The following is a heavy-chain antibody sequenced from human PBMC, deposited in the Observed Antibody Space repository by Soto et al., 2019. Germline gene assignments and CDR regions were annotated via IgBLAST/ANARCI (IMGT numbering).Heavy chain of an antibody. D-gene: IGHD1-1*01. V-gene: IGHV1-69*12. CDR3: ARIGTLDWIDDY. CDR1: GGTFRSYV. Sequence: QVQLVQSGAEVKKPGSSVKVSCKASGGTFRSYVTSWVRQAPGQGLEWLGGIITMYGTTYYAQTFQGRVTISADESTSTAFMELSSLRSEDTAVYYCARIGTLDWIDDYWGKGTLVTVSS. J-gene: IGHJ4*02. CDR2: IITMYGTT.